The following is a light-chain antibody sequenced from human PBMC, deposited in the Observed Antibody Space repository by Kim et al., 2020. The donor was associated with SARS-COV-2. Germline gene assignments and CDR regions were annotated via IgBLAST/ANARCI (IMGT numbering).Light chain of an antibody. CDR2: AAS. J-gene: IGKJ2*01. V-gene: IGKV1-12*01. Sequence: DIQMTQSPSSVSASVGDRVTITCRASQGVTNWLAWYQQKPGKAPKLLIYAASRLQSGVPSRFSGSGSGTDFTLTIYNLQPEDFAIYYCQQAYSFPYTFGQGTKVDIK. CDR1: QGVTNW. CDR3: QQAYSFPYT.